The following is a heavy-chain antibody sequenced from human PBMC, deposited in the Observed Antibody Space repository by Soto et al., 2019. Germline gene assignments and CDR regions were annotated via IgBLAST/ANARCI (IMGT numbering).Heavy chain of an antibody. V-gene: IGHV4-39*01. CDR1: DGSISRSDYY. CDR2: IFYSGAT. Sequence: QVQLQESRPGLLKSSETLSLTCSVSDGSISRSDYYWGWIRQPPGKGLEWIGSIFYSGATYHNPSLKSRVTMSKDTSTNQFSLKLSSVTAADTAVYYCASQVVASRHFDYWGQGTLVTVSS. D-gene: IGHD2-15*01. CDR3: ASQVVASRHFDY. J-gene: IGHJ4*02.